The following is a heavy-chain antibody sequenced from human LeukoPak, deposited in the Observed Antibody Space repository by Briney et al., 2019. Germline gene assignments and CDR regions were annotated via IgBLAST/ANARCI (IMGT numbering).Heavy chain of an antibody. Sequence: GGSLRLSCAASGFTFSSSEMNWVRQAPGKGLEWVSYISSSGSTIYYADSVKGRFTISRDNAKDSLYLQMNSLRAEDTAVYYCARGRASPYYYFDYWGQGTLVTVSS. D-gene: IGHD2-21*01. CDR2: ISSSGSTI. V-gene: IGHV3-48*03. CDR3: ARGRASPYYYFDY. CDR1: GFTFSSSE. J-gene: IGHJ4*02.